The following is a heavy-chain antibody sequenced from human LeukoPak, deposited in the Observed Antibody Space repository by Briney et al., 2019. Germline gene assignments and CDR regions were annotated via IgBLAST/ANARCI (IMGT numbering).Heavy chain of an antibody. Sequence: ASVKVSCKASGYTFTSYGISWVQQAPGQGLEWMGWISGYNGNTKYAQKLQGRVTMTTDTSTSTAYMEVRSLRSDDTAVYYCARGLRYGDYLAPLDYWGQGTLVTVSS. CDR2: ISGYNGNT. CDR3: ARGLRYGDYLAPLDY. D-gene: IGHD4-17*01. J-gene: IGHJ4*02. CDR1: GYTFTSYG. V-gene: IGHV1-18*01.